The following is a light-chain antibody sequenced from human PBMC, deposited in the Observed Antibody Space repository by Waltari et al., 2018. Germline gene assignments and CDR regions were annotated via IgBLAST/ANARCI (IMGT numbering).Light chain of an antibody. J-gene: IGKJ4*01. V-gene: IGKV3-15*01. Sequence: RASQNVSRFLAWYQQKPGQAPRLLIYGASTRATGIPARFSVSGSGTEFTLTISSLQSEDFAVYFCQQYNDWPPLTFGGGAKLEIK. CDR1: QNVSRF. CDR3: QQYNDWPPLT. CDR2: GAS.